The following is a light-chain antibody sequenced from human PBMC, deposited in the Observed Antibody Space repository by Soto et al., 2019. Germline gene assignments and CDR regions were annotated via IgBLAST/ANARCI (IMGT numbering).Light chain of an antibody. Sequence: EIVLTQSPGTLSLSPGERATLSCRASQSVSSAYLAWYQQKPGKAPRLLIYDVSSRATGIPDRFSGSGSGTEFTLTVSRLEPEDFAVYYCQQYSGSPETFGQGTKVEIK. CDR2: DVS. CDR3: QQYSGSPET. J-gene: IGKJ1*01. V-gene: IGKV3-20*01. CDR1: QSVSSAY.